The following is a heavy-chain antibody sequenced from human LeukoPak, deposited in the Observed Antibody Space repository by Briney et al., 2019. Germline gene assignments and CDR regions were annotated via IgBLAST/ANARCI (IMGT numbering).Heavy chain of an antibody. CDR2: IIPILGIA. Sequence: ASVKVSCKASGGTFSSYAISWVRQAPGQGLEWMGRIIPILGIANYAQKFQGRVTITADKSTSTAYMELRSLRSDDTAVYYCARDGCSSTSCARYYYYMDVWGKGTTVTVSS. CDR3: ARDGCSSTSCARYYYYMDV. V-gene: IGHV1-69*04. J-gene: IGHJ6*03. CDR1: GGTFSSYA. D-gene: IGHD2-2*01.